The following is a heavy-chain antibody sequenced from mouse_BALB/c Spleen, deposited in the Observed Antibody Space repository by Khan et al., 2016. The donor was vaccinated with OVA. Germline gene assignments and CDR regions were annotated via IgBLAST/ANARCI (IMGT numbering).Heavy chain of an antibody. CDR3: SRENYYGRSCYAMDY. CDR2: IGPGSSSA. J-gene: IGHJ4*01. V-gene: IGHV1S41*01. CDR1: GYTFTSYW. Sequence: DLVKPGASVKLSCKASGYTFTSYWINWIKQRPGQGLECIVRIGPGSSSASYNDMFKGKSTLTVDPSSSPASIQISSLSSEDSAVYFWSRENYYGRSCYAMDYWGQGTSVTVSS. D-gene: IGHD1-1*01.